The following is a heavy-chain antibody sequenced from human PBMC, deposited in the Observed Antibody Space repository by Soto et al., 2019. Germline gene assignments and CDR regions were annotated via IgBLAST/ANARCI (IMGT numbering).Heavy chain of an antibody. Sequence: QVQLVQSGAEVKKPGASVKVSCKASGYTFTSYGISWVRQAPGQGLEWMGWSSGYNGNTNYAQKLQGRVTRTKDTSTGTAYMGLRSLRSDDTAVYYCARDKGAYCGGDCYSTWFDPWGQGTLVTVSS. CDR2: SSGYNGNT. CDR1: GYTFTSYG. CDR3: ARDKGAYCGGDCYSTWFDP. J-gene: IGHJ5*02. V-gene: IGHV1-18*01. D-gene: IGHD2-21*02.